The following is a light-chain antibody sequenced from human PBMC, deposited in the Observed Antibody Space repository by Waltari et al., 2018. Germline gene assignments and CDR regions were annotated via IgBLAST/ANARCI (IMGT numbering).Light chain of an antibody. Sequence: QSALTQPASVSGSPGQSITISCTGTDSDIGAYNYVSWYQQHPGKAPKLLLYDVSDRPSGISDHFSGSKSGNTASLTISGLQAEDAADYYYSSYTRSTTVIFGGGTKLTVL. CDR2: DVS. CDR3: SSYTRSTTVI. CDR1: DSDIGAYNY. V-gene: IGLV2-14*03. J-gene: IGLJ2*01.